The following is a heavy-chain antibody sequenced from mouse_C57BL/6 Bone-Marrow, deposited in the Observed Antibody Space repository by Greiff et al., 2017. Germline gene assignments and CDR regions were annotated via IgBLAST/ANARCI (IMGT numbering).Heavy chain of an antibody. CDR1: GFTFSSYA. Sequence: EVKLVESGGGLVKPGGSLKLSCAASGFTFSSYAMSWVRQTPEKRLEWVATISDGGSYTYYPDNVKGRFTISRDNAKNNLYLQMSHLKSEDTAMYYCARYDCYSNEFAFWGQGTLVTVSA. V-gene: IGHV5-4*03. CDR2: ISDGGSYT. J-gene: IGHJ3*01. D-gene: IGHD2-5*01. CDR3: ARYDCYSNEFAF.